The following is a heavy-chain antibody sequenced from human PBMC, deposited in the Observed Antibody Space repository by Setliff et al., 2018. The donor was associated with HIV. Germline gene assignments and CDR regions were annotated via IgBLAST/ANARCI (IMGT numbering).Heavy chain of an antibody. CDR2: ISAYNGYT. V-gene: IGHV1-18*01. J-gene: IGHJ4*02. D-gene: IGHD2-15*01. CDR1: GYTFTDYG. CDR3: ARERGGLRSPFDY. Sequence: ASVKVSCKASGYTFTDYGISWVRQAPGQGLEWMAWISAYNGYTHYAQKFQGRVTITADESTSTAYMELSSLRSEDTAVYYCARERGGLRSPFDYWGQGTLVTVSS.